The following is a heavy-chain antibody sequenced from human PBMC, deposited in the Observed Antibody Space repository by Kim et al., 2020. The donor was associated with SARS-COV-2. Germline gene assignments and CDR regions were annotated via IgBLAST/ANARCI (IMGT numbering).Heavy chain of an antibody. Sequence: ASVKVSCKASGYTFTSYGISWVRQAPGQGLEWMGWISAYNGNTNYAQKLQGRVTMTTDTSTSTAYMELRSLRSDDTAVYYCARDQLLWFGELGARAYYYYGMDVWGQGTTVTVSS. CDR2: ISAYNGNT. D-gene: IGHD3-10*01. V-gene: IGHV1-18*01. CDR1: GYTFTSYG. CDR3: ARDQLLWFGELGARAYYYYGMDV. J-gene: IGHJ6*02.